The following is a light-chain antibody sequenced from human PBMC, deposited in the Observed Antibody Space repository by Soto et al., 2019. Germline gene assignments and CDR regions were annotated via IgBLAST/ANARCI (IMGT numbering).Light chain of an antibody. J-gene: IGKJ1*01. CDR2: AAS. CDR3: QQSHSIPRWT. CDR1: QSISSY. V-gene: IGKV1-39*01. Sequence: DIQMTQSPSSLSASVGDRVTITCRATQSISSYLNWYQQKPGNAPKLLIYAASSLQSGVPSRFSGSGSGTDFTLTISSLQPEDYATYYCQQSHSIPRWTFGQGTKVEIK.